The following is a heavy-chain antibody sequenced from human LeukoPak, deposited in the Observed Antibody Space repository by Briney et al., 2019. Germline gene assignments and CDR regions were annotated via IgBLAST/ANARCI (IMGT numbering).Heavy chain of an antibody. V-gene: IGHV4-59*12. CDR1: GGSISSLY. J-gene: IGHJ4*02. D-gene: IGHD6-13*01. Sequence: SETLSLTCSVSGGSISSLYWSWIRQPPGKGLEWIGYIYYTGSTYYNPSLKSRVTISVDTSKNQFSLKLSSVTAADTAVYYCARDQQLVNERRFDYWGQGTLVTVSS. CDR2: IYYTGST. CDR3: ARDQQLVNERRFDY.